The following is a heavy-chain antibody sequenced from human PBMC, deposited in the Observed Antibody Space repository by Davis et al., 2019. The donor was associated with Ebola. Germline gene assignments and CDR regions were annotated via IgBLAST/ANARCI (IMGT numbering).Heavy chain of an antibody. J-gene: IGHJ6*03. CDR2: INPNSGGT. V-gene: IGHV1-2*02. Sequence: ASVKVSCKASGYTFTGYYIHWVRQAPGQGLEWMGWINPNSGGTNYAQKFQGRVTMTRDTSISTAYMELSSLRSDDTAVYYCARDLEERDSSSWSYYYYYMDVWGKGTTVTVSS. CDR1: GYTFTGYY. D-gene: IGHD6-13*01. CDR3: ARDLEERDSSSWSYYYYYMDV.